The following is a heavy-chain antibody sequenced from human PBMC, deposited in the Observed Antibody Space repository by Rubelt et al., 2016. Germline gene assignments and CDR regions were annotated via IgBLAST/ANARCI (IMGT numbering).Heavy chain of an antibody. CDR1: GYSFSSSW. CDR2: IDPRDSYT. J-gene: IGHJ5*02. CDR3: ARENAANWFDP. V-gene: IGHV5-10-1*01. D-gene: IGHD2-2*01. Sequence: EVQLVQSGAGLKKPGESLRISCKGSGYSFSSSWISWVRQMPGKGLEWMGRIDPRDSYTEYSPSSKSHVTISVNSSISTAFLHGIGLMASDTATYFWARENAANWFDPWGQGTLVTVSS.